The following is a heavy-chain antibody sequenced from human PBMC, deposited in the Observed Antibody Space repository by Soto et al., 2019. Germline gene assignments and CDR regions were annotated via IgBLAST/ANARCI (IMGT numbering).Heavy chain of an antibody. D-gene: IGHD3-16*01. V-gene: IGHV4-59*08. CDR3: AGGEGRAVVYFDY. Sequence: QVQLQESGPGLVKPSETLSLTCTVSGGSISSYYWSWIRQPPGKGLEWIGYIYYSGSTNYNPSLKSRVTISVDTSKNQFSLKLSSVTAADTAVYYCAGGEGRAVVYFDYWGQGTLVTVSS. J-gene: IGHJ4*02. CDR1: GGSISSYY. CDR2: IYYSGST.